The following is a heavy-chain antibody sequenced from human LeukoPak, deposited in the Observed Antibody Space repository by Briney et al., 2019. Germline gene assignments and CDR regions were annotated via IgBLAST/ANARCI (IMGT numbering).Heavy chain of an antibody. CDR3: ARRGYSYGYYPPFFDY. J-gene: IGHJ4*02. V-gene: IGHV4-34*01. D-gene: IGHD5-18*01. Sequence: SETLSLTCAAYGGSFSGYYWSWIRQPPGKGLEWIGEINHSGSTNYNPSLKSRVTISVDTSKNQFSLKLSSVTAADTAVYYCARRGYSYGYYPPFFDYWGQGTLVTVSS. CDR1: GGSFSGYY. CDR2: INHSGST.